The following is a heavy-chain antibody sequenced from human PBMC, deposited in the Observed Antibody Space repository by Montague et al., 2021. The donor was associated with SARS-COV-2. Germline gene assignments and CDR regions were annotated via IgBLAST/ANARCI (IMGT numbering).Heavy chain of an antibody. CDR3: ARVARYCTNGVCQTYYYYGLDV. Sequence: SDTLSLTCIVSGGSTNYYYWSWIRQSPGKGLEWIGYMYYSGSTNYNPSRKSRVTMSIDRSKNQFSLKLRSVTAADTAVYYCARVARYCTNGVCQTYYYYGLDVWGQGTTVTVSS. V-gene: IGHV4-59*07. D-gene: IGHD2-8*01. CDR2: MYYSGST. CDR1: GGSTNYYY. J-gene: IGHJ6*02.